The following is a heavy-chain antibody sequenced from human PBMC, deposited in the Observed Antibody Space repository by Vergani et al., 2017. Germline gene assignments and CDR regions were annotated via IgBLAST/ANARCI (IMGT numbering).Heavy chain of an antibody. D-gene: IGHD2-15*01. J-gene: IGHJ6*02. CDR2: ISSSSSTI. CDR3: ARDSQVREVAALYYYYYYGMDV. CDR1: GFTFSSYS. Sequence: EVQLVESGGGLVQPGGSLRLPCAASGFTFSSYSMNWVRQAPGKGLEWVSYISSSSSTIYYADSVKGRFTISRDNAKNSLYLQMNSLRAEDTAVYYCARDSQVREVAALYYYYYYGMDVWGQGTTVTVSS. V-gene: IGHV3-48*01.